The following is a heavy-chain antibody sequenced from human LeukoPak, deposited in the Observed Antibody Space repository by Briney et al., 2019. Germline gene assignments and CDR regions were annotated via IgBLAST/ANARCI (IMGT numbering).Heavy chain of an antibody. V-gene: IGHV3-74*01. CDR3: ARDTNTAMVTHIDY. CDR1: GFTFSSYW. D-gene: IGHD5-18*01. Sequence: GGSLRLSCAASGFTFSSYWMPWVRQAPGKGLVWVSRINSDGSSTSYADSVKGRFTISRDNAKNTLYLQMNSLRAEDTAVYYCARDTNTAMVTHIDYWGQGTLVTVSS. J-gene: IGHJ4*02. CDR2: INSDGSST.